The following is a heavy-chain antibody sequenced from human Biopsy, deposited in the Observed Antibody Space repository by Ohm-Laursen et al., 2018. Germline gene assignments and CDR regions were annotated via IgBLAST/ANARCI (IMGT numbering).Heavy chain of an antibody. Sequence: SDTLSLTCTASGGSIISYYWTWIRQTPGKGLEWIGHVNNGGITNYNPSLQSRVSISVDTSRNQVSLTLSSVTAADTALYYCARDSGILNYGNFKYYHYYGMDVWGQGTKVTVSS. V-gene: IGHV4-59*01. CDR1: GGSIISYY. CDR3: ARDSGILNYGNFKYYHYYGMDV. J-gene: IGHJ6*02. D-gene: IGHD4-11*01. CDR2: VNNGGIT.